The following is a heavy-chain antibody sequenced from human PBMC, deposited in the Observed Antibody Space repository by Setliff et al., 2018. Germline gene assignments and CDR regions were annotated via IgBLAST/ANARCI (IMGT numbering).Heavy chain of an antibody. CDR1: GYTFTGYS. D-gene: IGHD2-2*01. CDR3: AREVRVVVPAAPRYYGMDV. J-gene: IGHJ6*02. Sequence: GASVKVSCKASGYTFTGYSMHWVRQAPGQGLEWMGWINPNSGGTNYAQKFQGRVTRTRDTSISTAYMELSRLRSDDTAVYYFAREVRVVVPAAPRYYGMDVWGQGTTVTVSS. V-gene: IGHV1-2*02. CDR2: INPNSGGT.